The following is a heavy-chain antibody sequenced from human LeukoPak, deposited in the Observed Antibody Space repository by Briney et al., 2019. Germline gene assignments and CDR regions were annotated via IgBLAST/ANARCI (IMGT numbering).Heavy chain of an antibody. CDR2: IIPIFGTA. D-gene: IGHD3-16*02. V-gene: IGHV1-69*05. Sequence: SVKVSCKASGGTFGSYAISWVRQAPGQGLEWMGGIIPIFGTANYAQKFQGRVTITTDESTSTAYMELSSLRSEDTAVYYCASGQTWHPSFRPQVGFDYWGQGTLVTVSS. CDR3: ASGQTWHPSFRPQVGFDY. J-gene: IGHJ4*02. CDR1: GGTFGSYA.